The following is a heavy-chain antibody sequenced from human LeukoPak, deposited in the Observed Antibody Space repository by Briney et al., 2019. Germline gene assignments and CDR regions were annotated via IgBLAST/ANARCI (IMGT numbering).Heavy chain of an antibody. V-gene: IGHV4-59*01. D-gene: IGHD3-22*01. CDR3: ARGQTYYDSSGLHFDY. J-gene: IGHJ4*02. CDR2: IYYSGST. CDR1: GGSISSYY. Sequence: SETLSLTCTVSGGSISSYYWSWIRQPPGEGLEWIGYIYYSGSTNYNPSLKSRVTISVDTSKDQFSLKLSSVTAADTAVYYCARGQTYYDSSGLHFDYWGQGTLVTVSS.